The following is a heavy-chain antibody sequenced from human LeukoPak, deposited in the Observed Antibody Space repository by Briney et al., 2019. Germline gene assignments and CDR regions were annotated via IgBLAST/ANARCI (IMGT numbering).Heavy chain of an antibody. D-gene: IGHD7-27*01. CDR2: IFHSGST. Sequence: SETLSLTCTVSGYSISSGYYWGWIRQPPGKGLEWIGTIFHSGSTYSNPSLKSRVTISVDTSKNQFSLNLSSVTAADTAVYYCASKKLGNFDYWGQGTLVTVSS. CDR3: ASKKLGNFDY. J-gene: IGHJ4*02. V-gene: IGHV4-38-2*02. CDR1: GYSISSGYY.